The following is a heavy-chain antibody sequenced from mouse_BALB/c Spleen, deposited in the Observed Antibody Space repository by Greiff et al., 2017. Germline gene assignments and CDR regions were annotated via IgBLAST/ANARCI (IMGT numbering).Heavy chain of an antibody. J-gene: IGHJ4*01. CDR2: ISSGSSTI. CDR1: GFTFSSFG. V-gene: IGHV5-17*02. D-gene: IGHD1-2*01. Sequence: EVNLVESGGGLVKPGGSRKLSCAASGFTFSSFGMHWVRQAPEKGLEWVAYISSGSSTIYYADTVKGRFTISRDNPKNTLFLQMTSLRSEDTAMYYCARDYGYGYAMDYWGQGTSVTVSS. CDR3: ARDYGYGYAMDY.